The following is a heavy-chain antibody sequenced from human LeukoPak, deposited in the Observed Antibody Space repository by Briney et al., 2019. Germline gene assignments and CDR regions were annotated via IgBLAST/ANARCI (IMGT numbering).Heavy chain of an antibody. CDR2: INPNSGGT. J-gene: IGHJ6*03. D-gene: IGHD5-24*01. V-gene: IGHV1-2*06. Sequence: ASVKVSCKASGYTFTGYYMHWVRQAPGQGLEWMGRINPNSGGTNYAQKFQGGVTMTRDTSISTAYMELSRLRSDDTAVYYCATDGYNLQYYMDVWGKGTTVTVSS. CDR3: ATDGYNLQYYMDV. CDR1: GYTFTGYY.